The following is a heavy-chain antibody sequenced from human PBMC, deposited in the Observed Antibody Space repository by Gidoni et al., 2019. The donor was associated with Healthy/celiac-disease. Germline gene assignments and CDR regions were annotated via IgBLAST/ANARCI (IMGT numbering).Heavy chain of an antibody. CDR3: ARDWNGALVVPAEAPPYGMDV. D-gene: IGHD2-2*01. V-gene: IGHV3-30*04. Sequence: QVQLVESGGGVVQPGRSLRLSCAASGFTFSSYAMHWVRQAPGKGLEWVAVISYDGSNKYYADSVKGRFTISRDNSKNTLYLQMNSLRAEDTAVYYCARDWNGALVVPAEAPPYGMDVWGQGTTVTVSS. CDR1: GFTFSSYA. CDR2: ISYDGSNK. J-gene: IGHJ6*02.